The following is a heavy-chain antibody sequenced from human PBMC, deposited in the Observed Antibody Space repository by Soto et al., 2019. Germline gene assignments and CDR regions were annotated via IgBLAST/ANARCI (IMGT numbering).Heavy chain of an antibody. V-gene: IGHV3-7*01. CDR2: INQDGSER. CDR1: GFTFSTYW. D-gene: IGHD3-16*01. Sequence: EVQLVESGGGLVQPGGSLRLPCAASGFTFSTYWMTWVRQPPGKGLEWVASINQDGSERYYVGSVRGQFTISRDNAKNSLYLQMNSLRAEDTAVYYCVCGGNFFVYWGQGTLVTVSP. CDR3: VCGGNFFVY. J-gene: IGHJ4*02.